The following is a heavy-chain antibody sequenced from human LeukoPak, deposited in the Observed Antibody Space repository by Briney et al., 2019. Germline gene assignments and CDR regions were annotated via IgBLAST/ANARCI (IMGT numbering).Heavy chain of an antibody. CDR1: GGSLSGYY. D-gene: IGHD3-10*01. CDR3: ARLSITMVRGVTFDY. J-gene: IGHJ4*02. Sequence: SETLSLTCAVYGGSLSGYYWSWIRQPPGKGLEWIGEINHSGSTNYNPSLKSRVTISVDTSKNQFSLKLSSVTAADTAVYYCARLSITMVRGVTFDYWGQGTLVTVSS. V-gene: IGHV4-34*01. CDR2: INHSGST.